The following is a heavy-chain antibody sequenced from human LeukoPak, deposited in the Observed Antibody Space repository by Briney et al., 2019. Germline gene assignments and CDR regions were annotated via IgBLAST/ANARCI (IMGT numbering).Heavy chain of an antibody. V-gene: IGHV3-48*04. J-gene: IGHJ5*02. CDR2: ISSSGSTI. CDR1: GFTFSSYS. Sequence: GSLRLSCAASGFTFSSYSMSWIRQAPGKGLEWVSYISSSGSTIYYADSVKGRFTISRDNAKNSLYLQMNSLRAEDTAVYYCAREDNWNYQLMGFDPWGQGTLVTVSS. CDR3: AREDNWNYQLMGFDP. D-gene: IGHD1-7*01.